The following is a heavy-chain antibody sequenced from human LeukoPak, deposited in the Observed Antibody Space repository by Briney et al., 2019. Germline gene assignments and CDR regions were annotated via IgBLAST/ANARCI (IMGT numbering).Heavy chain of an antibody. V-gene: IGHV4-59*01. Sequence: SETLSLTCTVSGGSISSYYWSWIRQPLGKGLECIGYIYYSGSTNYNPSLKSRVTISVDTSKNQFSLKLSSVTAADTAVYYCARTVMWFGEYYFDYWGQGTLVTVSS. CDR3: ARTVMWFGEYYFDY. D-gene: IGHD3-10*01. J-gene: IGHJ4*02. CDR2: IYYSGST. CDR1: GGSISSYY.